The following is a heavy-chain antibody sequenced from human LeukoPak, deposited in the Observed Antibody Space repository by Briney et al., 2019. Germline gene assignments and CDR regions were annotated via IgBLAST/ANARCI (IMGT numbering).Heavy chain of an antibody. CDR2: ISGSGAST. V-gene: IGHV3-23*01. CDR1: GFTFSSYA. J-gene: IGHJ4*02. D-gene: IGHD3-22*01. Sequence: GGSLRLSCAASGFTFSSYAMSWVRQAPGKGLEWVSAISGSGASTHYADSVKGRFTISRDNSKNTLFLRMNSLRADDTAVYYCAKSDQPYYPQEYYFDYWGQGTLVTVSS. CDR3: AKSDQPYYPQEYYFDY.